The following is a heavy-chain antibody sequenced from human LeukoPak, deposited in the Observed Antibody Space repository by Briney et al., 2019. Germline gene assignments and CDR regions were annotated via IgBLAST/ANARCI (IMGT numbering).Heavy chain of an antibody. CDR2: ISGSDGST. CDR1: GFAFSNYA. CDR3: ARGYYGSGRSWFDP. V-gene: IGHV3-23*01. J-gene: IGHJ5*02. D-gene: IGHD3-10*01. Sequence: GGSLRLSCTASGFAFSNYAMSWVRQAPGKGLEWVSTISGSDGSTYYADSVKGRFTISRGNAKNSLHLQMNSLRAEDTAVYYCARGYYGSGRSWFDPWGQGTLVTVSS.